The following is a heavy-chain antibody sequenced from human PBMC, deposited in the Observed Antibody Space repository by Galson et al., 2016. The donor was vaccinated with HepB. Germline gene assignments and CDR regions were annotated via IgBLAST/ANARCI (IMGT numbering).Heavy chain of an antibody. CDR2: IHDSGTT. V-gene: IGHV4-59*01. CDR3: ARDPGYFPRWFDP. D-gene: IGHD3-22*01. Sequence: SETLSLTCTVSHGPIGGDYWTWIRQSPGKGLEWIGYIHDSGTTAYNPSLKRRVTISIDPPNSQFSLTMTSVTAADTAVFYCARDPGYFPRWFDPWGQGALVTVS. CDR1: HGPIGGDY. J-gene: IGHJ5*02.